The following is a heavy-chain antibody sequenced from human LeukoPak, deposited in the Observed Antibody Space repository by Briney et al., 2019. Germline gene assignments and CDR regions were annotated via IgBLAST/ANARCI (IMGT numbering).Heavy chain of an antibody. J-gene: IGHJ3*02. CDR1: GGTFSSYA. CDR2: IIPIFGTA. CDR3: ARDQKKPNSGYLGRYDAFDI. V-gene: IGHV1-69*05. Sequence: SVKVSCKASGGTFSSYAISWVRQAPGQGLEWMGRIIPIFGTANYAQKFQGRVTITTDESTSTAYMELSSLRSEDTAVYYCARDQKKPNSGYLGRYDAFDIWGQGTMVTVSS. D-gene: IGHD5-12*01.